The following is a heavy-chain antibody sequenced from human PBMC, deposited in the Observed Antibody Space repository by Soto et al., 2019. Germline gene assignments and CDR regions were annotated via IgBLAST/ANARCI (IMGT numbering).Heavy chain of an antibody. Sequence: SETLSLTCTVSGGSISSYYWSWIRQPPGKGLEWIGYIYYSGSTNYNPSLKSRVTISVDTSKNQFSLKLSSVTAADTAVYYCARGDCSGGTCYLGYYYMDVWGKGTTVTVS. CDR1: GGSISSYY. J-gene: IGHJ6*03. CDR2: IYYSGST. D-gene: IGHD2-15*01. V-gene: IGHV4-59*01. CDR3: ARGDCSGGTCYLGYYYMDV.